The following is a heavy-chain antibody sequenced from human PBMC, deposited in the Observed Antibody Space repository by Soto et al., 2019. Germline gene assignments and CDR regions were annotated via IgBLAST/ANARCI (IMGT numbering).Heavy chain of an antibody. J-gene: IGHJ4*02. V-gene: IGHV3-9*01. D-gene: IGHD4-17*01. CDR3: AKGASTTVFAFNDY. CDR2: ISWNSGNL. Sequence: EVQLVESGGGLVQPGRSVRLSCAASGFTFDDYAKHWVRQGPGKGLEWVSSISWNSGNLGYADSVKGRFTISRDNAKNSLYLQMNSLRGEDTALYYCAKGASTTVFAFNDYWGQGTLVTVSS. CDR1: GFTFDDYA.